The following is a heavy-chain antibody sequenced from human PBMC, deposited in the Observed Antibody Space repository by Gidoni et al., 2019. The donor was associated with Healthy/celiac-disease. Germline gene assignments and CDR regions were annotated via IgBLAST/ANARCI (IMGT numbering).Heavy chain of an antibody. V-gene: IGHV2-26*01. J-gene: IGHJ2*01. Sequence: QVTLKESGPVLVKPTETLTLTCTVSGFSLSNARMGVSWIRQPPGKALEWLAHIFSNDEKSYSTSLKSRLTISKDTSKSQVVLTMTNMDPVDTATYYCARTPSDDSSAPRYWYFDLWGRGTLVTVSS. CDR3: ARTPSDDSSAPRYWYFDL. D-gene: IGHD3-22*01. CDR1: GFSLSNARMG. CDR2: IFSNDEK.